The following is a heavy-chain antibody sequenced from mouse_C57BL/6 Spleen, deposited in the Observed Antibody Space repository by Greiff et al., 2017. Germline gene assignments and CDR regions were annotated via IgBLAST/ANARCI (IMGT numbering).Heavy chain of an antibody. CDR2: IDPSDRYT. CDR1: GYTFTSYW. D-gene: IGHD1-1*01. Sequence: QVQLQQPGAELVMPGASVKLSCKASGYTFTSYWMHWVKQRPGQGLEWIGEIDPSDRYTTYNQKFKGKSTLTVYKSSSTAYMQLSSLTSEDSAVYYCARKNCASSEYLDYWGQGTPLTVSS. V-gene: IGHV1-69*01. J-gene: IGHJ2*01. CDR3: ARKNCASSEYLDY.